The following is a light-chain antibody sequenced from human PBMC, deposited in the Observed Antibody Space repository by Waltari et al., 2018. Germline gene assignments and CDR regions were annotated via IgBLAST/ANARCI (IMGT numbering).Light chain of an antibody. Sequence: QSVLTQPPSASGTPGQRVTISCSGSTSNIGRNYVYWYQQFPGTAPKRLGYWNNGRPSGVPDRISGSKSGTSASLAISGLRSEDEADYYCATWDGSLSAWVFGGGTKVTVL. CDR3: ATWDGSLSAWV. CDR2: WNN. CDR1: TSNIGRNY. J-gene: IGLJ3*02. V-gene: IGLV1-47*01.